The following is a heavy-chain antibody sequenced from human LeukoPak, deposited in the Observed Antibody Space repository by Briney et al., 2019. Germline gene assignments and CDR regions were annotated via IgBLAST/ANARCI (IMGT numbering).Heavy chain of an antibody. Sequence: SETLSLTCTVSGGSVSSASYYRSWIRQPPRGGLEWIGFIYYDGGTSYNPSLKSRVTLSVDTSKNQFSLKLTSVTAADSALYFCARILVGATTDYWGQGTLVTVSS. CDR2: IYYDGGT. CDR3: ARILVGATTDY. J-gene: IGHJ4*02. D-gene: IGHD1-26*01. CDR1: GGSVSSASYY. V-gene: IGHV4-61*01.